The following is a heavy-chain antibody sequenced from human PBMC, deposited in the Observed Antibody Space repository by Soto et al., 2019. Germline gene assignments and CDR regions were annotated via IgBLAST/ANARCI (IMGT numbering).Heavy chain of an antibody. J-gene: IGHJ4*02. CDR2: IYYTEST. CDR3: ARHDLRGGAYDS. D-gene: IGHD1-26*01. Sequence: SETLSLTCTVSGASISTDYWSWIRQPPGKGLEWIGYIYYTESTSYNPSLMSRLILSVDTSNNQFSLKLSSVTAADTAVYYCARHDLRGGAYDSWGQGTLVNVS. CDR1: GASISTDY. V-gene: IGHV4-59*08.